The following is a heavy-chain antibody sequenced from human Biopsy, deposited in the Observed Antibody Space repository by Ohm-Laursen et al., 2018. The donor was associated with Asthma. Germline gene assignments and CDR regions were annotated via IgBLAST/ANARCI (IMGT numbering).Heavy chain of an antibody. Sequence: ASVKVSCKVSGDTLTERSIHWGRKPLGKGLGGRGGFDIEDGEASYAQKFKGRVTLTEDPSTDTVYMEVSSLRSDDTAVYYCATDLWNPQKDYDYWGQGTLVTVSS. V-gene: IGHV1-24*01. CDR2: FDIEDGEA. CDR1: GDTLTERS. D-gene: IGHD1-1*01. J-gene: IGHJ4*02. CDR3: ATDLWNPQKDYDY.